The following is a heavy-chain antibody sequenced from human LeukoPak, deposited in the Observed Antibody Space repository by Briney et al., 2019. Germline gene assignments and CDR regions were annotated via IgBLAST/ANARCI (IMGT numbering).Heavy chain of an antibody. CDR3: ARALGITMVRGVITGYAFDI. Sequence: GASVKVSCKASGYTFTGYYMHWVRQAPGQGLEWMGWINPNSGGTNYAQKFQGRVTMTRDTSISTAYMELSRLRSDDTAVYYCARALGITMVRGVITGYAFDIWGQGTMVTVSS. V-gene: IGHV1-2*02. CDR2: INPNSGGT. J-gene: IGHJ3*02. CDR1: GYTFTGYY. D-gene: IGHD3-10*01.